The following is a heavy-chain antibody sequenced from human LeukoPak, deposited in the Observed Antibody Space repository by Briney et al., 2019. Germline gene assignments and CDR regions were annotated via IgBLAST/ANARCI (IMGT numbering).Heavy chain of an antibody. CDR3: ARDYAFDI. V-gene: IGHV4-59*01. Sequence: PSETLSLTCAVSGGSISTYFWSWIRQPPGKRLEYIGYINYSGNTNYNPSLKSRVTISIDTSKNQFSLKLSSVTAADTAVYYCARDYAFDIWGQGTMVTVSS. CDR2: INYSGNT. J-gene: IGHJ3*02. CDR1: GGSISTYF.